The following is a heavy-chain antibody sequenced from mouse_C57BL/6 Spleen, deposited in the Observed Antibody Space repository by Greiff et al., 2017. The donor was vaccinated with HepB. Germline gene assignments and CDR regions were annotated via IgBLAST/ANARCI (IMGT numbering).Heavy chain of an antibody. Sequence: QVQLKQSGPELVKPGASVKISCKASGYSFTSYYIHWVKQRPGQGLEWIGWIYPGSGNTKYNEKFKGKATLTADTSSSTAYMQLSSLTSEDSAVYYCARWELGPWYFDVWGTGTTVTVSS. CDR3: ARWELGPWYFDV. V-gene: IGHV1-66*01. D-gene: IGHD4-1*01. J-gene: IGHJ1*03. CDR1: GYSFTSYY. CDR2: IYPGSGNT.